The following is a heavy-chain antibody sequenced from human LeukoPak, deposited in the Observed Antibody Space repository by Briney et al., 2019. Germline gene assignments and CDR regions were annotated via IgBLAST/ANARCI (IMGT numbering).Heavy chain of an antibody. CDR3: ARVRGGKWQGAFDI. CDR1: GGSISSSSYY. D-gene: IGHD3-16*01. CDR2: IYYSGST. J-gene: IGHJ3*02. Sequence: SETLSLTCTVSGGSISSSSYYWGWIRQPPGKGLEWIGSIYYSGSTYYNPSLKSRVTISVDTSKNQFSLKLSSVTAADTAVYYCARVRGGKWQGAFDIWGQGTMVTVSS. V-gene: IGHV4-39*07.